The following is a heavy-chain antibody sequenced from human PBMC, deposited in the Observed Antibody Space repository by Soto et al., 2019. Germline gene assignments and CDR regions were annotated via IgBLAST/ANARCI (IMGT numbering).Heavy chain of an antibody. D-gene: IGHD6-6*01. CDR3: SRDRVAARAVFDY. Sequence: QVQLQESGPGLVKPSQTLSLTCTVSGGSISSGGYYWSWIRQHPGKGLEWIGYIYYSGSTYYNPSLNSRVTISVDTSKNQFALKLSSVTAADTAVYYCSRDRVAARAVFDYWGQGTLVTVSS. V-gene: IGHV4-31*03. J-gene: IGHJ4*02. CDR1: GGSISSGGYY. CDR2: IYYSGST.